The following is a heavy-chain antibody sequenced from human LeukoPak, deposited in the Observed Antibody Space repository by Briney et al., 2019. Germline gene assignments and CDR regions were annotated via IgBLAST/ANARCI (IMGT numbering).Heavy chain of an antibody. CDR1: GGTFSSYA. V-gene: IGHV1-69*13. J-gene: IGHJ6*04. CDR2: IIPIFGTA. CDR3: ARGSQRLGVPAAMYGMDV. Sequence: SVNVSCKASGGTFSSYAISWVRQAPGQGLEWMGGIIPIFGTANYAQKFQGRVTITADESTSTAYMELSSLRSEDTAVYYCARGSQRLGVPAAMYGMDVWGKGTTVTVSS. D-gene: IGHD2-2*01.